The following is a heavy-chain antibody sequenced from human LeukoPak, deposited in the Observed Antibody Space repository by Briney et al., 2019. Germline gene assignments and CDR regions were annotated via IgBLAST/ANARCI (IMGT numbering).Heavy chain of an antibody. CDR1: GFTFSSYS. D-gene: IGHD6-19*01. Sequence: GGSLRLSCAASGFTFSSYSMNWVRQAPGKGLEWVSSISSSSSYIYYADSVKGRFTISRDNAKNPLYLQMNSLRAEDTAVYYCARSDSGWYDDYYFDYWGQGTLVTVSS. CDR3: ARSDSGWYDDYYFDY. V-gene: IGHV3-21*01. CDR2: ISSSSSYI. J-gene: IGHJ4*02.